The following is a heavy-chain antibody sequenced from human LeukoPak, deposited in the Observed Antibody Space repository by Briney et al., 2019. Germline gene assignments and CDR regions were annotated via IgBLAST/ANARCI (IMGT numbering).Heavy chain of an antibody. V-gene: IGHV1-69*04. CDR2: IIPILGIA. Sequence: ASVKVSCKASGGTFSSYAISWVRQAPGQGLEWMGRIIPILGIANYAQKFQGRVTITADKSTSTAYMELSSLRSEDTAVYYCARTPSGGNSWILSYWGQGTLVTVSS. J-gene: IGHJ4*02. CDR1: GGTFSSYA. D-gene: IGHD4-23*01. CDR3: ARTPSGGNSWILSY.